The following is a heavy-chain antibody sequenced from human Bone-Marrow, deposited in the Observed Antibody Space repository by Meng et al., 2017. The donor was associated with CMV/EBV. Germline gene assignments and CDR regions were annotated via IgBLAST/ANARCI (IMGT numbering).Heavy chain of an antibody. Sequence: GESLKISCAGFGFTFAPYGTDWVRQTPGKGLEWMGIISPGDSETRYNQAFQGQVTISADTSTNTAYLQWTSLRASDTAIYCCARRKIISVSRAFDLWGQGTVVTVSS. CDR2: ISPGDSET. V-gene: IGHV5-51*01. CDR1: GFTFAPYG. CDR3: ARRKIISVSRAFDL. J-gene: IGHJ4*02. D-gene: IGHD2-2*01.